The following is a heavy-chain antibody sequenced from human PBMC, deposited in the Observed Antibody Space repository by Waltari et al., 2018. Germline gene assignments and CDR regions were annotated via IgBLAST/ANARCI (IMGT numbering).Heavy chain of an antibody. D-gene: IGHD6-19*01. CDR2: IYYSGST. CDR3: ARDKGGYSSGPNWFDP. J-gene: IGHJ5*02. Sequence: QVQLQESGPGLVKPSETLSLTCTVSGGSISSYYWSWIRQPPGKGLEWIGYIYYSGSTNYNPSLKSRVTISVDTSKNQFSLKLSSVTAADTAVYYCARDKGGYSSGPNWFDPWGQGTLVTVSS. V-gene: IGHV4-59*12. CDR1: GGSISSYY.